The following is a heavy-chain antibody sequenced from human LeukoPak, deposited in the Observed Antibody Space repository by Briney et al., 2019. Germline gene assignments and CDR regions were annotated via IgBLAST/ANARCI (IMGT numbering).Heavy chain of an antibody. V-gene: IGHV4-4*09. CDR1: GGSISSYY. CDR3: TRGFLQIDH. J-gene: IGHJ5*02. Sequence: SETLSLTCTVSGGSISSYYWSWIRQPPGKGLEWMGYIYTSGNTNYNPSLESRVTMSVDTSKNQFSLRLNSVTAADTAVYYCTRGFLQIDHWGQGTLVTVSS. CDR2: IYTSGNT.